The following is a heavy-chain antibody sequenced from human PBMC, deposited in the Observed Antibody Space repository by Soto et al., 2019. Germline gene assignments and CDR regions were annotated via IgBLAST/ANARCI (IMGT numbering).Heavy chain of an antibody. J-gene: IGHJ6*02. CDR3: ARARNYDLLTVREYALVV. D-gene: IGHD3-9*01. CDR2: IMPIFGTA. Sequence: QVRLRQSGAGVKKRGASVRVSCKASGGSFSNYGISWLRQAPGQGLKWGGGIMPIFGTANYAQKFKGRVTISADELTSTSSLELSSLSSDDTAIYFCARARNYDLLTVREYALVVWGQGTTVNVS. V-gene: IGHV1-69*01. CDR1: GGSFSNYG.